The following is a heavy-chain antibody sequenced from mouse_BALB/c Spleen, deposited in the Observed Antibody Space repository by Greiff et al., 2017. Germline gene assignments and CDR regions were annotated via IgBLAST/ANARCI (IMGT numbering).Heavy chain of an antibody. CDR1: GFTFSSYA. D-gene: IGHD2-4*01. J-gene: IGHJ4*01. CDR2: ISSGGST. CDR3: ARGGIGAGVMITKAMDY. V-gene: IGHV5-6-5*01. Sequence: EVKLVESGGGLVKPGGSLKLSCAASGFTFSSYAMSWVRQTPEKRLEWVASISSGGSTYYPDSVKGRFTISRDNARNILYLQMSSLRSEDTAMYYCARGGIGAGVMITKAMDYWGQGTSVTVSS.